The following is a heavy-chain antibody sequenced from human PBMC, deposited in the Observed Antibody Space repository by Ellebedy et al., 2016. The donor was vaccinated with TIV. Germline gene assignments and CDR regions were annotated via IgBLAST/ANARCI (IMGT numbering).Heavy chain of an antibody. J-gene: IGHJ4*02. CDR1: GFTFSSYS. V-gene: IGHV3-48*04. D-gene: IGHD3-3*01. CDR3: AKAVNRVVIIPLDY. CDR2: ISADGRAT. Sequence: GGSLRLSCAASGFTFSSYSMNWVRQAPGKGLEWVSYISADGRATYNADSVKGRFTVSRDNAQNSLSLQMNSLRAEDTAVYYCAKAVNRVVIIPLDYWGQGTLVTVSS.